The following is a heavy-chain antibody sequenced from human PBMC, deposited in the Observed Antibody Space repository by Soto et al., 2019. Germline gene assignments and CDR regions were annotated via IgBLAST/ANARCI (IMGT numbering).Heavy chain of an antibody. CDR2: ISYDGSNK. CDR1: RFTSSSYV. J-gene: IGHJ6*02. CDR3: ARGDPYYGMDV. Sequence: QVQLVESGGGVVQPGRSLRLSCEASRFTSSSYVMHWVRQAPGKGQEWVAVISYDGSNKHYADSVKGRFTISRDNSKNTLYLEMNSLRGEDTAVYSCARGDPYYGMDVWGQGTTVTVSS. V-gene: IGHV3-30*03.